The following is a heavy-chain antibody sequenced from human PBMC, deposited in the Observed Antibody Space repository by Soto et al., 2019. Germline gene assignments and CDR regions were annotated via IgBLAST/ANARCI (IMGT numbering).Heavy chain of an antibody. CDR3: ARGSVVLPWTTAPFAH. V-gene: IGHV1-69*16. Sequence: QVQLVQSGPQVEKPGSSVKVSCTASGGTFGRYTISWVRQAPGQGLEWMGGILPVLGNTNVAQRFQYRLTLTADESTSTAYLELSSLRPKDPAVYYCARGSVVLPWTTAPFAHWGQGILVTVYS. D-gene: IGHD1-1*01. CDR1: GGTFGRYT. J-gene: IGHJ4*02. CDR2: ILPVLGNT.